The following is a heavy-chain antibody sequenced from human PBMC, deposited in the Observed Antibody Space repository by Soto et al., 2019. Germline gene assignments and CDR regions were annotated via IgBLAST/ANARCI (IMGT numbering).Heavy chain of an antibody. Sequence: QVQLVESGGGVVQPGRSLRLSCAASGFTFSSYGMHWVRQAPGKGLEWVAVISYDGSNKYYADSVKGRFTISRDNSKNTLYLQMNSLRAEDTAVYYCAKDGLLVEMATIGGMDVWGQGTTVTVSS. V-gene: IGHV3-30*18. CDR1: GFTFSSYG. D-gene: IGHD5-12*01. CDR2: ISYDGSNK. J-gene: IGHJ6*02. CDR3: AKDGLLVEMATIGGMDV.